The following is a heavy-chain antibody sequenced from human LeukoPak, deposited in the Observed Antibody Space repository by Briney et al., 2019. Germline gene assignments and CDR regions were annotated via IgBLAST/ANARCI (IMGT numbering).Heavy chain of an antibody. V-gene: IGHV1-18*01. Sequence: ASVKVSCKASGYTFTNYGLSWVRQAPGQGLEWMGWISVYNGNTNYAQKLQGRVTMTTDTSTSTAYMELRSLRFDDTAVYYCARAFGSPPYYYYGMDVWGQGTTVTVSS. D-gene: IGHD3-10*01. CDR2: ISVYNGNT. J-gene: IGHJ6*02. CDR3: ARAFGSPPYYYYGMDV. CDR1: GYTFTNYG.